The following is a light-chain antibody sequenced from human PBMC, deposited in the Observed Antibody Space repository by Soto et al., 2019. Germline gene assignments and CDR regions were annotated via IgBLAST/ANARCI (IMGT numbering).Light chain of an antibody. CDR2: GAS. CDR1: QSVSSSD. V-gene: IGKV3-20*01. CDR3: HLYGASPPT. Sequence: EIVLTQSPGTLALSQGERATLSCRASQSVSSSDLAWYQQKPGQAPRLLISGASGRATGIPDRFSASGSGTDFTLTISRLEPEDSAVFYCHLYGASPPTFGQGTKVDI. J-gene: IGKJ1*01.